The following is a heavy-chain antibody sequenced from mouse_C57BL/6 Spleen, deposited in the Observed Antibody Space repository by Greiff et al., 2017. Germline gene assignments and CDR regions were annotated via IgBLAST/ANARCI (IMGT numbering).Heavy chain of an antibody. Sequence: DVMLVESGGGLVKPGGSLKLSCAASGFTFSDYGMHWVRQAPEKGLEWVAYISSGSSTIYYADTVKGRFTISRDNAKNTLFLQMTSLRSEDTATYYCARHDYSLYYFDYWGQGTTLTVSS. CDR1: GFTFSDYG. CDR3: ARHDYSLYYFDY. D-gene: IGHD2-12*01. V-gene: IGHV5-17*01. J-gene: IGHJ2*01. CDR2: ISSGSSTI.